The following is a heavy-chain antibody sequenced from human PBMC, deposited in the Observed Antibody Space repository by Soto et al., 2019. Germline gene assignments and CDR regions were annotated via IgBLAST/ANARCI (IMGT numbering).Heavy chain of an antibody. CDR2: ISASGGNT. J-gene: IGHJ4*02. CDR1: GFSFSGSA. CDR3: ARGRDGYYPLGAY. D-gene: IGHD1-26*01. Sequence: EVQLLESGGGFVQPGGSLRLSCAASGFSFSGSACSWVRQAPGKGLECVSAISASGGNTNYADSVKGRFTIFSVNSKSTRFLQMNVLRAEDTDAYYCARGRDGYYPLGAYWGQGTSVTVSS. V-gene: IGHV3-23*01.